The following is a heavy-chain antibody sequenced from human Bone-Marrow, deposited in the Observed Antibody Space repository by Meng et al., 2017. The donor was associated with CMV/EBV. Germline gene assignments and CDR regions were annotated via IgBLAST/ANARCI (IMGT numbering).Heavy chain of an antibody. D-gene: IGHD3-3*01. V-gene: IGHV3-74*01. CDR2: VSSDGSST. J-gene: IGHJ6*02. CDR3: ARDRLSPRYDYTSASSEAIHGVDV. CDR1: GFTFSSHG. Sequence: GGSLRLSCAASGFTFSSHGNHWVRQAPGKGLVWVSRVSSDGSSTTYADSVKGRSTISRDNTKNTVYLQLNSLRAEDTAVYYCARDRLSPRYDYTSASSEAIHGVDVWGQGTTVTVSS.